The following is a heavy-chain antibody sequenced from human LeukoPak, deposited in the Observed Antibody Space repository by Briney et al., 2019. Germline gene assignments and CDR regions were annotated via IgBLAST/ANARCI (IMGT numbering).Heavy chain of an antibody. CDR2: ISPYNGNT. CDR1: GYTFTSYD. J-gene: IGHJ4*02. CDR3: ARDRAVVVAATDY. V-gene: IGHV1-18*01. Sequence: ASVKVSCKASGYTFTSYDISWVRQAPGQGLEWMGWISPYNGNTNYAQNLQGRVTMTTDTSTSTAYMELRSLRSDDTAVYYCARDRAVVVAATDYWGQGTLVTVSS. D-gene: IGHD2-15*01.